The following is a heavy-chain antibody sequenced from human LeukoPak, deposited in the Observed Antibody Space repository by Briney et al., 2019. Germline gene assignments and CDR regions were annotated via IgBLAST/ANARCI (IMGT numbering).Heavy chain of an antibody. D-gene: IGHD1-26*01. J-gene: IGHJ4*02. CDR3: ARGYSGSYFDY. V-gene: IGHV3-20*04. CDR2: INWNGGGT. CDR1: GFTFDDYG. Sequence: GGSLRLSCAASGFTFDDYGMSWVRQAPGKGLEWVSAINWNGGGTGYADSVKGRFTISRDNAKNSLYLQMNSLRAEDTAVYYCARGYSGSYFDYWGQGTLVTVSS.